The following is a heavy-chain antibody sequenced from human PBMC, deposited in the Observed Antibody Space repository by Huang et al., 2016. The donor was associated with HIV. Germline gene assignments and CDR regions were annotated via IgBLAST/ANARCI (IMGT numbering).Heavy chain of an antibody. CDR3: ARVARGPNWYFDL. CDR1: GGSISSHH. CDR2: IYYSGGT. J-gene: IGHJ2*01. V-gene: IGHV4-59*11. Sequence: QVQLQESGPGLVKPSETLSLTCTVSGGSISSHHYSWIRQPPGKGLEWIGIIYYSGGTNYIPSLKSRAPISRDTSKNHFSLRLRSVTAADTAVYYCARVARGPNWYFDLWGRGTLVTVSS. D-gene: IGHD2-15*01.